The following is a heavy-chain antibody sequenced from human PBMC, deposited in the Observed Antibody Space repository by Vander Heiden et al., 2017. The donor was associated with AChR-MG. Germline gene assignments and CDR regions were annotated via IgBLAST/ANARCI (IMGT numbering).Heavy chain of an antibody. J-gene: IGHJ5*02. CDR3: VKGYSYGYVANWFDP. D-gene: IGHD5-18*01. CDR2: ISSNGGRT. V-gene: IGHV3-64D*06. CDR1: EFTLSSYT. Sequence: EVQLVESGGGLVQPGGSLRLACPAPEFTLSSYTMPWVRPAPGKGLEYVSTISSNGGRTYYADSVKGRFTISRDNSKNTLYLQMSSLRAEDTAVYYCVKGYSYGYVANWFDPWGQGTLVTVSS.